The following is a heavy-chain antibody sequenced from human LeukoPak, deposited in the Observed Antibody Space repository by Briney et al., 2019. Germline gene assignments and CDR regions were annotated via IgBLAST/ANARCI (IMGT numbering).Heavy chain of an antibody. CDR3: AAGGYCSGGRCPGFDP. CDR1: GFTFDDYG. CDR2: INWSGDST. V-gene: IGHV3-20*01. D-gene: IGHD2-15*01. J-gene: IGHJ5*02. Sequence: GGSLRLSCAASGFTFDDYGMSWVRQAPGKGLEWVAGINWSGDSTGCADSVKGRFTISRHNAKNSLYLQMNSLRAEDTALYHCAAGGYCSGGRCPGFDPWGQGTLVIVSS.